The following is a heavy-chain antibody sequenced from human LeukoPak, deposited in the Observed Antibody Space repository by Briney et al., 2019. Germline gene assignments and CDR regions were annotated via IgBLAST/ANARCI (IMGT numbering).Heavy chain of an antibody. CDR1: GFSFSSYG. V-gene: IGHV3-33*01. CDR3: ARDRGYAMDV. Sequence: GGSLRLSCAASGFSFSSYGMHWVRQAPGKGLEWVAVIWYDGSYKYYADSVKGRFTISRDNSKNTVYLQMNSLRAEDTAVYYCARDRGYAMDVWGQGTTVTVSS. J-gene: IGHJ6*02. CDR2: IWYDGSYK. D-gene: IGHD1-1*01.